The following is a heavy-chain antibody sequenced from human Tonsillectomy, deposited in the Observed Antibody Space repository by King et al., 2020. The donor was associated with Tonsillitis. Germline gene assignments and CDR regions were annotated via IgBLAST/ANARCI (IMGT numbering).Heavy chain of an antibody. J-gene: IGHJ3*02. CDR2: ISAYNGNT. D-gene: IGHD3-22*01. CDR1: GYTFTNYG. Sequence: QLVQSGVEVKKPGASVKVSCKASGYTFTNYGISWVRQAPEQGLEWMGWISAYNGNTDYAQKFQGRVTMTTDTSTSTAYMELRSLRSDDTAVYYCARDRGLYSRGDASDIWGQGTLVTVSS. CDR3: ARDRGLYSRGDASDI. V-gene: IGHV1-18*01.